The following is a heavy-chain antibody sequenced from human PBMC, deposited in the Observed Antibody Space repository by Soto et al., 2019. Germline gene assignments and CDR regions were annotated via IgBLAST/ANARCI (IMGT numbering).Heavy chain of an antibody. CDR2: INAGNGNT. D-gene: IGHD2-15*01. V-gene: IGHV1-3*01. CDR3: ASSEVVVAATIYYYYGMDV. CDR1: GYTFTSYA. Sequence: GASVKVSCKASGYTFTSYAMHWVRQAPGQRLEWMGWINAGNGNTKYSQKFQGRVTITRDTSASTAYMELSSLRSEDTAVYYCASSEVVVAATIYYYYGMDVWGQGTTVTVSS. J-gene: IGHJ6*02.